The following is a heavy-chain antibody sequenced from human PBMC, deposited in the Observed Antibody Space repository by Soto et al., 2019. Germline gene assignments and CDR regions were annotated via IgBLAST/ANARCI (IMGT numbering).Heavy chain of an antibody. D-gene: IGHD6-19*01. CDR3: AKVRYSSPMGYYYGMDV. Sequence: QAQLEQSGGEVKKPGSSVKVSCKASRVAFSKFIVPWVRQAPGLGLEWVGGISPIFGTANYAQKFQGRVTITADESTSTSYMEVNNLRSEDTAVYYCAKVRYSSPMGYYYGMDVWGQGTTVTVSS. J-gene: IGHJ6*02. V-gene: IGHV1-69*01. CDR2: ISPIFGTA. CDR1: RVAFSKFI.